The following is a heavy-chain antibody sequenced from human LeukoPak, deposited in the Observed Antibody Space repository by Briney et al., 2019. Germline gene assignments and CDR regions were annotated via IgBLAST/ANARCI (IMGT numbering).Heavy chain of an antibody. CDR2: IWYDGSNK. D-gene: IGHD3-16*01. CDR1: GFSFSNAW. CDR3: ARGSGELLDYGMDV. Sequence: PGGSLRLSCATSGFSFSNAWMNWVRQAPGKGLEWVAVIWYDGSNKYYADSVKGRFTISRDNSKNTLYLQMNSLRAEDTAVYYCARGSGELLDYGMDVWGQGTTVTVSS. J-gene: IGHJ6*02. V-gene: IGHV3-33*08.